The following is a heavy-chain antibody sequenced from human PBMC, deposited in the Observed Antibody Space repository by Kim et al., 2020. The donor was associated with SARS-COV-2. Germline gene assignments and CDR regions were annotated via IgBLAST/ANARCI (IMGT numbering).Heavy chain of an antibody. CDR1: GGSISSYY. J-gene: IGHJ6*02. CDR2: IYYSGST. D-gene: IGHD6-13*01. Sequence: SETLSLTCTVSGGSISSYYWSWIRQPPGKGLEWIGYIYYSGSTNYNPSLKSRVTISVDTSKNQFSLKLSSVTAADTAVYYCARDRSVGNSSWFYYYYGMDVWGQGTTVTVSS. V-gene: IGHV4-59*01. CDR3: ARDRSVGNSSWFYYYYGMDV.